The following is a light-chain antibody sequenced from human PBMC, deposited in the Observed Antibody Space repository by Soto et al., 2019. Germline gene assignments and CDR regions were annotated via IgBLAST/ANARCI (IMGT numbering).Light chain of an antibody. J-gene: IGKJ3*01. Sequence: NMLTQFPGTLSLSPGETATLSCRATEILSPTYIAWYQQKPGQAPRLLINGASNRVTGIPARFSGSGSGTDFTLTISSLEPEDVAVYYCQQRRTFGPGTKVDLK. CDR3: QQRRT. V-gene: IGKV3-11*01. CDR1: EILSPTY. CDR2: GAS.